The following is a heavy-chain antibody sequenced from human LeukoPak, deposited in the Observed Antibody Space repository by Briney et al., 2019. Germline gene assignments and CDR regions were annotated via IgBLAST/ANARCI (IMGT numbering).Heavy chain of an antibody. V-gene: IGHV3-74*01. J-gene: IGHJ6*03. CDR3: ARDGIYYYYYYMDV. CDR1: GFTFSSYW. D-gene: IGHD1-14*01. CDR2: INSDGSST. Sequence: GGSLRLSCAASGFTFSSYWMHWVRQAPGKGLVWVSRINSDGSSTSYADSVKGRFTIPRDNAKNTLYLQMNSLRAEDTAVYYCARDGIYYYYYYMDVWGKGTTVTVSS.